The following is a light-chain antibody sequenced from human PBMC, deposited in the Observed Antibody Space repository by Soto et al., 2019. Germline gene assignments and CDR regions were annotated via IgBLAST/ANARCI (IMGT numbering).Light chain of an antibody. V-gene: IGKV3-20*01. CDR1: QSVSSSY. J-gene: IGKJ1*01. CDR2: GAS. Sequence: EIVLTQSPGTLSLSPGERATLSCRASQSVSSSYLAWYQQKPGQAPRLLIYGASSRATGIPDRFSGTGSGTDFTLTISRLEPEDFAVYYCVQYVSSSWTFGQGTKVEIK. CDR3: VQYVSSSWT.